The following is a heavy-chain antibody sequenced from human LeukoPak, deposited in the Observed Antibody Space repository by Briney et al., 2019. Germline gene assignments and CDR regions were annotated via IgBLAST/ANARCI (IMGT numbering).Heavy chain of an antibody. CDR2: IKSKTDGGTT. V-gene: IGHV3-15*01. CDR3: SANPYDILTGQNWFDP. CDR1: GFTFGDYA. D-gene: IGHD3-9*01. Sequence: GRSLRLSCTASGFTFGDYAMSWVRQAPGKGLEWVGRIKSKTDGGTTDYAAPVKGRFTTSRDDSKNTLYLQMNSLKTEDTAVYYCSANPYDILTGQNWFDPWGQGTLVTVSS. J-gene: IGHJ5*02.